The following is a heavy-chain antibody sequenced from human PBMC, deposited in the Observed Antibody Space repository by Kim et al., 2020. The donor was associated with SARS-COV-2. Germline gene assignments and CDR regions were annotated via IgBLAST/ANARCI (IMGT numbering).Heavy chain of an antibody. Sequence: NDHPSLKSRVTISVDTSKNQFSLKLSAVTAADTAVYYCARDDSSGYLGGYWGQGTLVTVSS. V-gene: IGHV4-34*01. CDR3: ARDDSSGYLGGY. D-gene: IGHD3-22*01. J-gene: IGHJ4*02.